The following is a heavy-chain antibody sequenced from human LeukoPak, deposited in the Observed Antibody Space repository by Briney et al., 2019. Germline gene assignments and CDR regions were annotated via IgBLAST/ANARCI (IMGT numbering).Heavy chain of an antibody. J-gene: IGHJ4*02. CDR2: IYYSGST. D-gene: IGHD3-16*01. CDR1: GVSISSYY. Sequence: SETLSLTCTVSGVSISSYYWSWFRQPPGKGLEWIGYIYYSGSTNYNPSLKSRVTISVDTSKNQFSLKLSSVTAADTAVYYCARQGRGYGGTFDYWGQGTLVTVSS. CDR3: ARQGRGYGGTFDY. V-gene: IGHV4-59*01.